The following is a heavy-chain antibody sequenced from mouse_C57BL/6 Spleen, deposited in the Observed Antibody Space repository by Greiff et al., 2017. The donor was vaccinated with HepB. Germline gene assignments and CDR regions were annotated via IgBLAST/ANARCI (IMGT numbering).Heavy chain of an antibody. Sequence: QVQLQQSGPELVKPGASVKISCKASGYAFSSSWMNWVKQRPGKGLEWIGRIYPGDGDTNYNGKFKGKATLTADKSSSTAYMQLSSLTSEDSAVYFCARSDSYWYFDVWGTGTTVTVSS. J-gene: IGHJ1*03. V-gene: IGHV1-82*01. CDR2: IYPGDGDT. CDR3: ARSDSYWYFDV. CDR1: GYAFSSSW.